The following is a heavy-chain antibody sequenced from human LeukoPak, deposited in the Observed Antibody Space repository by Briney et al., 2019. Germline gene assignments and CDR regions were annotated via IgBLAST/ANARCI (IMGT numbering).Heavy chain of an antibody. J-gene: IGHJ4*02. CDR3: ASGLVTIFGVVTLGYDY. Sequence: PSETLSLTCTVSGGSISSYYWSWIRQPAGKGLEWIGRIYTSGSTNHNPSLKSRVTMSVDTSKNQFSLKLSSVTAADTAVYYCASGLVTIFGVVTLGYDYWGQGTLVTVSS. D-gene: IGHD3-3*01. CDR1: GGSISSYY. V-gene: IGHV4-4*07. CDR2: IYTSGST.